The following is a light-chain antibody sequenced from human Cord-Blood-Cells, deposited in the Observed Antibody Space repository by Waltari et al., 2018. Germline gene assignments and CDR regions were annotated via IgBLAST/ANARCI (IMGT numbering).Light chain of an antibody. Sequence: QSALTQPASVSGSPGQSITISCTGTSSDVGSYNLVSWYQQHAGKAPKLLLYEGSKRPSGVSTRFSGSKSGNTASLTISGLQAEDEADYYCCSYAGSSTYGVFGGGTKLTVL. CDR2: EGS. V-gene: IGLV2-23*01. CDR1: SSDVGSYNL. CDR3: CSYAGSSTYGV. J-gene: IGLJ3*02.